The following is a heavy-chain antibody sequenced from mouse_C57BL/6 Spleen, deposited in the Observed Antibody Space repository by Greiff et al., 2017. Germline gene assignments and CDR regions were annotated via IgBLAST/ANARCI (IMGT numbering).Heavy chain of an antibody. J-gene: IGHJ3*01. CDR3: ARTSIYYGNCLAY. CDR2: IYPEDGET. Sequence: VQLQQSGAELVKPGASVKLSCTASGFNIKNYYMHWVKQRTEQGLEWIGRIYPEDGETKYAAKFQGKATITADTSSNTAYLQLSSLTSEDTAVYDCARTSIYYGNCLAYWGKGTLVTVSA. V-gene: IGHV14-2*01. D-gene: IGHD2-1*01. CDR1: GFNIKNYY.